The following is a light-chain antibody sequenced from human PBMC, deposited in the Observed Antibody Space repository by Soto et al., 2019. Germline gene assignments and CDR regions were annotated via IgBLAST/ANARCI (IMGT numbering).Light chain of an antibody. Sequence: IRMTQSPSSLSASVGDRVTITCQASQNINNYLNWYQQKPGKAPKLMIFAASSLQSGVPSRFSGSRSGPDFTLTISSLQPEDVATYYCQQSYSSPPTLGQGTKVDIK. CDR1: QNINNY. J-gene: IGKJ1*01. CDR3: QQSYSSPPT. CDR2: AAS. V-gene: IGKV1-39*01.